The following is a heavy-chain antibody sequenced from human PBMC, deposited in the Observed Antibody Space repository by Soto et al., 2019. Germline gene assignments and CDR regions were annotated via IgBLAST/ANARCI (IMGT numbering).Heavy chain of an antibody. D-gene: IGHD3-3*01. Sequence: ASVKVSFKASGGTFSSYTISWVRQAPGQGLEWMGRIIPILGIANYAQKFQGRVTITADKSTSTAYMELSSLRSEDTAVYYCARERRFLEFRFDPCGQGTLVTVSS. V-gene: IGHV1-69*04. CDR2: IIPILGIA. J-gene: IGHJ5*02. CDR3: ARERRFLEFRFDP. CDR1: GGTFSSYT.